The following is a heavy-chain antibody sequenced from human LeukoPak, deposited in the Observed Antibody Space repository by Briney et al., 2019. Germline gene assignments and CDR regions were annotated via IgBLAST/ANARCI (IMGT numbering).Heavy chain of an antibody. V-gene: IGHV4-59*02. CDR3: ARGGARGSSAFEV. CDR2: IYYSGST. Sequence: SETLSLTCTVSGDSVNDYYWNWIRQPPGKGLEWIGYIYYSGSTDYNPSLKSRVTMSVDTSKNQFSLKLNSVTAADTAVYYCARGGARGSSAFEVWGQGTMVFVSA. CDR1: GDSVNDYY. D-gene: IGHD3-10*01. J-gene: IGHJ3*01.